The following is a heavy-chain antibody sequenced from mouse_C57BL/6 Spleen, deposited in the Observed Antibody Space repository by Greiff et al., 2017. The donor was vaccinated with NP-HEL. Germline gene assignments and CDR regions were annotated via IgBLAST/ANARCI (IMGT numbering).Heavy chain of an antibody. J-gene: IGHJ1*03. D-gene: IGHD1-1*01. CDR3: ARAPHYYGSSYGWYFDV. Sequence: QVQLQQPGTELVKPGASVKLSCKASGYTFTNYWMHWVKQRPGQGLEWIGNINPSNGGSNYNEKFKSKATLTVDKSSSTAYMQLSSLTSEDSAVYYCARAPHYYGSSYGWYFDVWGTGTTVTVSS. CDR1: GYTFTNYW. CDR2: INPSNGGS. V-gene: IGHV1-53*01.